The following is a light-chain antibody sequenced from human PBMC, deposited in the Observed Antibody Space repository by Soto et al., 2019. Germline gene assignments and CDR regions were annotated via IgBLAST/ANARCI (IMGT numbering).Light chain of an antibody. Sequence: DIQMTQSPSSLSASVGDRVTITCRASQSISSYLNWYQQKPGKAPKLLIYAASSLQSGVPSRFSGSGSGTDFTLTISSLKPEDFATYYCQQSYSTLTFGGGTKVDI. CDR1: QSISSY. V-gene: IGKV1-39*01. J-gene: IGKJ4*01. CDR2: AAS. CDR3: QQSYSTLT.